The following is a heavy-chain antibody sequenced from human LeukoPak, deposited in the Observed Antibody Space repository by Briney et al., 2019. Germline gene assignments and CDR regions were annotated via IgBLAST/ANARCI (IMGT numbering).Heavy chain of an antibody. D-gene: IGHD2-21*02. CDR2: IRYDGSNK. CDR3: AKDPRYIVVVTGPYYFDY. V-gene: IGHV3-30*02. J-gene: IGHJ4*02. CDR1: GFTFSSYG. Sequence: PGGSLRLSCAASGFTFSSYGMHWVRQAPGKGLEWVAFIRYDGSNKYYADSVKGRFTISRDNSKNTLYLQMNSLRAEDTAVYYCAKDPRYIVVVTGPYYFDYWGQGTLVTVSS.